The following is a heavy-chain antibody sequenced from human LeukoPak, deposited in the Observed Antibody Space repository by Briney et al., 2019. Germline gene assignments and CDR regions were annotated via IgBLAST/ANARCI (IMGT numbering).Heavy chain of an antibody. D-gene: IGHD3-3*01. CDR2: ISGYNGNT. CDR3: ARASVGSEGYWSAAFHPNEY. Sequence: ASVKVSCKASGYTFSTYGISWVRQAPGQGLEWMGWISGYNGNTKYAQNVQGRVTMTTDTSTSTAYMELSSLRSDDTAVYYCARASVGSEGYWSAAFHPNEYWGQGTLVTVSS. V-gene: IGHV1-18*01. J-gene: IGHJ4*02. CDR1: GYTFSTYG.